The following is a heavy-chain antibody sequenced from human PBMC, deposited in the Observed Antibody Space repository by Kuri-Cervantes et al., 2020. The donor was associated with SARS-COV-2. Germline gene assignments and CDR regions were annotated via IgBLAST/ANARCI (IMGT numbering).Heavy chain of an antibody. CDR3: AKSRLQTYWGGDFDY. D-gene: IGHD7-27*01. CDR2: ISSSGSTI. Sequence: GGSLRLSCAASGFTFSDYYMSWIRQAPGKGLEWVSYISSSGSTIYYADSVKGRFTISRDNSKTTLYLRMNSLRAEDTAVYYCAKSRLQTYWGGDFDYWGQGTLVTVSS. CDR1: GFTFSDYY. J-gene: IGHJ4*02. V-gene: IGHV3-11*01.